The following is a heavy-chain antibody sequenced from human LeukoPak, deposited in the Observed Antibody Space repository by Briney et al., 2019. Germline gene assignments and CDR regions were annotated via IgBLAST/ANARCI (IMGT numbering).Heavy chain of an antibody. V-gene: IGHV4-39*07. D-gene: IGHD6-13*01. CDR1: GGSISSGGYY. CDR3: AREGAAAEKGIDY. Sequence: SQTLSLTCTVSGGSISSGGYYWRWIRQPPGKGLEWIGEINHSGSTNYNPSLKSRVTISVDTSKNQFSLKLSSVTAADTAVYYCAREGAAAEKGIDYWGQGTLVTVSS. CDR2: INHSGST. J-gene: IGHJ4*02.